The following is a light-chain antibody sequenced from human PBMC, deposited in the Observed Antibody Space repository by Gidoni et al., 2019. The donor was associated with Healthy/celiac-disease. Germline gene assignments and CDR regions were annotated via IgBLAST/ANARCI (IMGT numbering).Light chain of an antibody. J-gene: IGLJ3*02. Sequence: HVLTPPTSASLAPGQTARITCGGNNIGRKSVHGYQQKRGQAPVLVVYDDSDRLSRIPERCDGSNSGNPATRTFSRVEAGYEADYYCQVWYSSSVQYWVFGGGTKLT. CDR3: QVWYSSSVQYWV. V-gene: IGLV3-21*02. CDR2: DDS. CDR1: NIGRKS.